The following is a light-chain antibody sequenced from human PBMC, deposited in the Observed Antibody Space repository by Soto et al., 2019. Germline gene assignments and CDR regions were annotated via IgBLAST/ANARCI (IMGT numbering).Light chain of an antibody. Sequence: EIFLTQSPGTLSLSPGEGTTLSCRASESVSSNLAWYQQKPGQAPRLLIYGASTRATGIPARFSGSGSGTEFTLTISSLQSEDFAVYYCQQYNNWLLYTFGQGTKVDIK. J-gene: IGKJ2*01. CDR2: GAS. V-gene: IGKV3-15*01. CDR3: QQYNNWLLYT. CDR1: ESVSSN.